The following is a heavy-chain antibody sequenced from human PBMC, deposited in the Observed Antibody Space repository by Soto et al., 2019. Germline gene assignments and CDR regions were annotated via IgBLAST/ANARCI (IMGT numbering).Heavy chain of an antibody. Sequence: ASVKVSCKASGYTFTGYYIHWVRQAPGQGLEWMGWINPNSGGTNYAQKFQGRVTMTRDTSITTAYMELSSLRSDDTAVYYCARTLGMAVAGAKFDFWGQGTLVTVSS. J-gene: IGHJ4*02. CDR3: ARTLGMAVAGAKFDF. D-gene: IGHD6-19*01. CDR1: GYTFTGYY. V-gene: IGHV1-2*02. CDR2: INPNSGGT.